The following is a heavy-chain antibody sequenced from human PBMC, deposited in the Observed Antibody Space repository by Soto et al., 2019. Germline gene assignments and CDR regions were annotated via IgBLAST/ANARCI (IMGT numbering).Heavy chain of an antibody. Sequence: QVQLQESGPGLLKPSETLSLTCAVSGGSITTSHWWFWVRQPPGKGLEWIAEIQHTGSTNYNPSLRSRVTISIDKAMNQLSLKVISVTAADTAVYYCSRGRSATSDDYWGQGTLVTVSS. V-gene: IGHV4-4*02. D-gene: IGHD6-6*01. CDR1: GGSITTSHW. CDR2: IQHTGST. CDR3: SRGRSATSDDY. J-gene: IGHJ4*02.